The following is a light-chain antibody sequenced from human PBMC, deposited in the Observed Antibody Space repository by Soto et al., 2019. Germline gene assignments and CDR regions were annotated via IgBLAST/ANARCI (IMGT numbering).Light chain of an antibody. Sequence: DIQLTQSPSFLSASVGDRVTITCRASQGISSFLAWYQQKPGKAPKLLISTASTLQSGVPSRFSGSGSGTEFNLTISSLQPEDFATYYCQQLNSYPPLFTFGPGTKVEIK. CDR3: QQLNSYPPLFT. CDR1: QGISSF. V-gene: IGKV1-9*01. J-gene: IGKJ3*01. CDR2: TAS.